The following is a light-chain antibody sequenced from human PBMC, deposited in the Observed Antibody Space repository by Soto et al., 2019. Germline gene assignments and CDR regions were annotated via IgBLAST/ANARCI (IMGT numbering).Light chain of an antibody. V-gene: IGLV2-8*01. CDR3: SSYAGSNNFV. Sequence: QSALTQPPSASGSPGQSVTISCTGTSSDVGAYNYVSWYQQHPGKAPKIMIYEVSKRPSGVPARFSGSKSGNTASLTVSGLQAEDEADYYCSSYAGSNNFVFGTGTKLTVL. CDR2: EVS. CDR1: SSDVGAYNY. J-gene: IGLJ1*01.